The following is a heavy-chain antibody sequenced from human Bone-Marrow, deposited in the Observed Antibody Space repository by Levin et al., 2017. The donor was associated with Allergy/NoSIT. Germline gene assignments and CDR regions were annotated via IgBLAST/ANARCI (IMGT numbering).Heavy chain of an antibody. V-gene: IGHV3-20*04. D-gene: IGHD5-12*01. J-gene: IGHJ4*02. CDR1: GFTFDGYG. CDR3: ARKDSSSGYNFFDL. Sequence: GGSLRLSCAASGFTFDGYGLNWVRQAPGKGLEWVSFINWNGDSTTYADSVKGRFTVSRDNAKRSLYLRMNSLRAEDTAWYYCARKDSSSGYNFFDLWGQGTLVTVSS. CDR2: INWNGDST.